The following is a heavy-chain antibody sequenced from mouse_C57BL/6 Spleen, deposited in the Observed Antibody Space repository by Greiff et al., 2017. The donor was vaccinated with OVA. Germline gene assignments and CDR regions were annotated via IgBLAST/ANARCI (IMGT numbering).Heavy chain of an antibody. CDR2: ISSGGDYI. J-gene: IGHJ2*01. D-gene: IGHD3-2*02. Sequence: EVQLVESGAGLVKPGGSLKLSCAASGFTFSSYAMSWVRQTPEKRLEWVAYISSGGDYIYYADTVKGRFTISSDNAKNTLYLQMSSLNSEDTAMYYGTRLDSSGSYFDDWGQGTTLTVSS. V-gene: IGHV5-9-1*02. CDR1: GFTFSSYA. CDR3: TRLDSSGSYFDD.